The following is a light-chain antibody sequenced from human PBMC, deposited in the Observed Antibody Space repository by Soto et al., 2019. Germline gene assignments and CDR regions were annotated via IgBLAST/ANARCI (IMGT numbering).Light chain of an antibody. CDR3: QQYNNWALT. J-gene: IGKJ4*01. CDR2: AAS. V-gene: IGKV3-15*01. Sequence: EVVMTQSPATLSVSLGDRATLSCRASQSVSSNLVWFQQKPGQAPRLLIYAASTRATGIPARFSGSGSGTEFTLTISSLQSEDFAVYSCQQYNNWALTFGGGTKVEIK. CDR1: QSVSSN.